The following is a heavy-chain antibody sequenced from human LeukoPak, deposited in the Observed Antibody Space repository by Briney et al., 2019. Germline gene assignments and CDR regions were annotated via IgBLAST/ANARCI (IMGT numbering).Heavy chain of an antibody. J-gene: IGHJ4*02. V-gene: IGHV3-74*01. CDR1: GFTFSRYR. CDR2: ISSDGSTI. D-gene: IGHD6-19*01. Sequence: GGSLRLSCAASGFTFSRYRMNWVRQAPGEGLVWVSFISSDGSTITYADSVKGRFTTSRDNAKNTLYLQMNSLRAADTAVYYCVTGSGFAYWGQGTLVTVSS. CDR3: VTGSGFAY.